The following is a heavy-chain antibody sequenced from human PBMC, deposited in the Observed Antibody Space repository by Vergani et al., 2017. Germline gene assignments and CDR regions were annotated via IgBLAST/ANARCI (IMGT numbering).Heavy chain of an antibody. CDR3: ARTAASTVRGVIISDAFDV. J-gene: IGHJ3*01. Sequence: QVQLVESGGGLVKPGGSLRLSCAASGFTFSDYYMSWIRQAPGKGLEWVSYISSSGTTIYYADSVKGRFTISRDNAKNSLYLQMNSLRAEDTAVYYCARTAASTVRGVIISDAFDVWGQGTMVTVSS. CDR2: ISSSGTTI. D-gene: IGHD3-10*01. CDR1: GFTFSDYY. V-gene: IGHV3-11*04.